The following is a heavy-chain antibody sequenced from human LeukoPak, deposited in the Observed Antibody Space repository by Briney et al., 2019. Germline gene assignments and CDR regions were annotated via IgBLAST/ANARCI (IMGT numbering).Heavy chain of an antibody. D-gene: IGHD5-12*01. CDR2: IIPILGTA. CDR3: AREPRYSDYDRVLDY. CDR1: GGTFSSYT. Sequence: SVKVSCTASGGTFSSYTISWVRQAPGQGLEWMGGIIPILGTAKYAQKFQGRVTITADESTSTAYMELSSLRSEDSAVYYCAREPRYSDYDRVLDYWGQGTLVTVSS. V-gene: IGHV1-69*13. J-gene: IGHJ4*02.